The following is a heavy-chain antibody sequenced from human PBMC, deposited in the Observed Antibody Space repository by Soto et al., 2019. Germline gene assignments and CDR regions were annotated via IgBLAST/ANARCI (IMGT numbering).Heavy chain of an antibody. D-gene: IGHD6-25*01. Sequence: SETLSLTCSASGGSITSSSHFWGWVRQPPGQGLEWIGTIYFTGNTYYTPSLKSRLTMSIDTSKNEFSLRLNSVTAADTAVYYCAGQTFTIAAASYGRSNWFDPWGPGTLVTVSS. V-gene: IGHV4-39*01. CDR2: IYFTGNT. CDR1: GGSITSSSHF. J-gene: IGHJ5*02. CDR3: AGQTFTIAAASYGRSNWFDP.